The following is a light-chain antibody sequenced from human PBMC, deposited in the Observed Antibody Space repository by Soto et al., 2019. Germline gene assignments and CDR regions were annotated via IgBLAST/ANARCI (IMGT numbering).Light chain of an antibody. CDR3: QQYNSYSRT. CDR1: QGISRY. Sequence: IQLTQSPSSLSASVGDSVTITCRASQGISRYLAWYQQKPGRAPKLLISAASTLQSGVPSRFSGSGSGTEFTLTISSLQPDDFATYYCQQYNSYSRTFGQGTKVDIK. J-gene: IGKJ1*01. V-gene: IGKV1-9*01. CDR2: AAS.